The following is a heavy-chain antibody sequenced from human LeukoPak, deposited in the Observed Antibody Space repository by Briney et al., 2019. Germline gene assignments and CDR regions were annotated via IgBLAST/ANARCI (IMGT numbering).Heavy chain of an antibody. CDR3: ARLVPGVAARLDT. CDR2: TFDSETT. J-gene: IGHJ5*02. D-gene: IGHD6-6*01. CDR1: RSSMSGYY. Sequence: SETLSLTCTVSRSSMSGYYWSWIRQPPGKGLEWIGYTFDSETTDYNPSLKSRVIISVDTSKNQVSLKLSSVTAADTAVYYCARLVPGVAARLDTWGQGTLVTVSS. V-gene: IGHV4-59*01.